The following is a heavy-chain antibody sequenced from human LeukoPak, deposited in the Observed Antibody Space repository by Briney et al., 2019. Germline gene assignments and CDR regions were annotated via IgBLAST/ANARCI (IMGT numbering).Heavy chain of an antibody. CDR1: GFTFSSYA. V-gene: IGHV3-23*01. CDR2: ISGSGGST. J-gene: IGHJ4*02. Sequence: GGSLRLSCAASGFTFSSYAMSWVRRAPGKGLEWVSAISGSGGSTYYADSVKGRFTISRDNSKNTLYLQMNSLRAEDTAVYYCAKDFHQIFWSGCYFDYWGQGTLVTVSS. D-gene: IGHD3-3*01. CDR3: AKDFHQIFWSGCYFDY.